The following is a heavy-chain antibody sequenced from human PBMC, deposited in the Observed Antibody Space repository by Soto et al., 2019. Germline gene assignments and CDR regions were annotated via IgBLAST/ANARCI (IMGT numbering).Heavy chain of an antibody. CDR3: ARVEGDPSYYYYYYMDV. V-gene: IGHV3-48*01. D-gene: IGHD3-16*01. Sequence: EVQLVESGGGLVQPGGSLRLSCAASGFTFSSYSMNWVRQAPGKGLEWVSYISSSSSTIYYADSVKGRFTISRDNAKNSLYLQMNSLRAEDTAVYYCARVEGDPSYYYYYYMDVWGKGTTVTVSS. CDR1: GFTFSSYS. J-gene: IGHJ6*03. CDR2: ISSSSSTI.